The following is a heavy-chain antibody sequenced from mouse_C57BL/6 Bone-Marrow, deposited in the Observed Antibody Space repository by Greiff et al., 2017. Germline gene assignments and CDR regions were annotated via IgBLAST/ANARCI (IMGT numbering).Heavy chain of an antibody. CDR1: GYTFTSYW. Sequence: QVQLQQPGAELVMPGASVKLSCKASGYTFTSYWMQWVKQRPGQGLEWIGEIDPSDSYTNYNQKFKGKSTLTVDKSSSTAYMQLSSLTSEDSAVYYCARGESFDFDYWGQGTILTVSA. CDR2: IDPSDSYT. J-gene: IGHJ2*01. V-gene: IGHV1-69*01. CDR3: ARGESFDFDY.